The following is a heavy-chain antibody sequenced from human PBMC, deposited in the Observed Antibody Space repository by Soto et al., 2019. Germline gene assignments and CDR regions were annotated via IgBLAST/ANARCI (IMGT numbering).Heavy chain of an antibody. Sequence: QVQLVQSGAEVKKPGSSVKVSCKASGGTFSSYAISWVRQAPGQGLEWMGGIIPIFGTANYAQKFQGRVTITADESTSKAYMELSSLRSEDTAVYYCARPSAYCGGDCYSALDYWGQGTLVTVSS. CDR1: GGTFSSYA. CDR2: IIPIFGTA. CDR3: ARPSAYCGGDCYSALDY. V-gene: IGHV1-69*12. J-gene: IGHJ4*02. D-gene: IGHD2-21*02.